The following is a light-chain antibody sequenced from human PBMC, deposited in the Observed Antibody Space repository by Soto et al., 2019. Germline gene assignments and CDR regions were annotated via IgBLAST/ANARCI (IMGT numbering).Light chain of an antibody. J-gene: IGLJ2*01. CDR3: CSYAGFGV. V-gene: IGLV2-11*01. CDR1: SSDVGGYNY. CDR2: DVS. Sequence: QSALTQPRSVSGSPGQSVTISCTGTSSDVGGYNYVSWYQQHPGKAPKLMIYDVSKRPSGVPDRFSGSKSGNTASLTISGLQAEDEADYYCCSYAGFGVFGGGTKLTVL.